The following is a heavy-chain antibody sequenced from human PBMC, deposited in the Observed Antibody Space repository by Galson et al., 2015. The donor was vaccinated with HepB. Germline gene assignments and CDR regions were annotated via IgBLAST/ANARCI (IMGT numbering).Heavy chain of an antibody. Sequence: SVKVSCKASGGTFSSYAISWVRQAPGQGLEWTGGIIPIFGTANYAQKFQGRVTITADESTSTAYMELSSLRSEDTAVYYCAREDGLLIAFDIWGQGTMVTVSS. D-gene: IGHD3-10*01. CDR2: IIPIFGTA. CDR3: AREDGLLIAFDI. CDR1: GGTFSSYA. J-gene: IGHJ3*02. V-gene: IGHV1-69*13.